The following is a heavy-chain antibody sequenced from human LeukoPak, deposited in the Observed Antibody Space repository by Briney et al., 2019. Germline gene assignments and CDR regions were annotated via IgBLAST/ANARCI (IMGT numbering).Heavy chain of an antibody. Sequence: PGGSLRLSCAASGFTFSSYAMTWVRQAPGKGLEWVSAISGSGGSTYYADSVKGRFTISRDNSKNSLYLQMNSLRAEDTAVYYCARVPGGSYQGFLDYWGQGTLVTVSS. D-gene: IGHD1-26*01. V-gene: IGHV3-23*01. CDR3: ARVPGGSYQGFLDY. CDR2: ISGSGGST. J-gene: IGHJ4*02. CDR1: GFTFSSYA.